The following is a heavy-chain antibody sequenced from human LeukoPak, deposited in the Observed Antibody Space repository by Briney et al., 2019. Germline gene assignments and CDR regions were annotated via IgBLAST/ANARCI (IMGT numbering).Heavy chain of an antibody. D-gene: IGHD3-10*01. Sequence: PSETLSLTCTVSGGSISSYYWSWIRQPPGKGLEWIGYIYYSGSTNYNPSLKSRVTISVDTSKNQFSLRLSSVTAADTAVYYCASMVRGVIIYFGYWGQGTLVTVSS. V-gene: IGHV4-59*01. CDR1: GGSISSYY. CDR2: IYYSGST. J-gene: IGHJ4*02. CDR3: ASMVRGVIIYFGY.